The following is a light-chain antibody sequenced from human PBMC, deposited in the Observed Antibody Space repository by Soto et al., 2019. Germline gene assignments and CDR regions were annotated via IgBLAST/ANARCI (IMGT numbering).Light chain of an antibody. J-gene: IGLJ1*01. Sequence: QSALTQPASVSGSPGQSITISCTGTSSDVGGYKYVSWYQQHPGKAPKLMIYEVSNRPSGVSNRFSGSKSGNTASLTISGLPAEDAADSYCSSYTSSSTREVFGNGTKVNAL. CDR2: EVS. V-gene: IGLV2-14*01. CDR3: SSYTSSSTREV. CDR1: SSDVGGYKY.